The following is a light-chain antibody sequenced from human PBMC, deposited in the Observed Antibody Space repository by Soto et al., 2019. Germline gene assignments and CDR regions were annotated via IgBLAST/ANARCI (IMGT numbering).Light chain of an antibody. CDR1: QGIANY. J-gene: IGKJ3*01. V-gene: IGKV1-27*01. CDR2: GAS. Sequence: DIQMTQSPSSLSAFVGDRVTFTCRASQGIANYLAWYQQKPGKVPKLLIYGASTLQSGVPSRFSGSGSGTDFTLTISSLQPVDVATYYCQQYHSPPFTFGPGTKLDIK. CDR3: QQYHSPPFT.